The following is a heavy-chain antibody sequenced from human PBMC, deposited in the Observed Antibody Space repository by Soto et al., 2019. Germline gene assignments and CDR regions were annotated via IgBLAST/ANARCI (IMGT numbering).Heavy chain of an antibody. CDR2: IYHGVST. CDR3: ARVGPWVPYYYDSSPYTFENWFDP. CDR1: GYSISSGYY. V-gene: IGHV4-38-2*01. Sequence: SETLSLTCAVSGYSISSGYYWGWLRQPPGKGLEWIGSIYHGVSTYYNPSLNSRVTLSIDMTNNHVSLILNSVTAADTAVYYCARVGPWVPYYYDSSPYTFENWFDPWGQGTLVTV. J-gene: IGHJ5*02. D-gene: IGHD3-22*01.